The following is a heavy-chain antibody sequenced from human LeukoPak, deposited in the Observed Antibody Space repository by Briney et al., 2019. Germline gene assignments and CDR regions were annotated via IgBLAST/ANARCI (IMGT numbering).Heavy chain of an antibody. J-gene: IGHJ4*02. CDR1: GFTFSSYA. CDR2: ISDTT. CDR3: FFPGVTGKVY. Sequence: PGGSLRLSCAASGFTFSSYAVSWVRQAPGKGLEWVSTISDTTYYADSVKGRFTISRDSSKNTLYLQMNSLRAEDTAVYYCFFPGVTGKVYWGQGTLVTVSS. D-gene: IGHD1-1*01. V-gene: IGHV3-23*01.